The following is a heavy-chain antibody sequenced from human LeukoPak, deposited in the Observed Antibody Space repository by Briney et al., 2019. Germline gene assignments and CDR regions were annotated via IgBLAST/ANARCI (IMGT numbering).Heavy chain of an antibody. CDR2: IIPIFGTA. CDR3: ARAGVVVPAARGYFDL. Sequence: SVKVSCKASGGTFSSYAISWVRQAPGQGLEWMGGIIPIFGTANYAQKFQGRVTITTDESTSTAYMELSSLRSEDTAVYYCARAGVVVPAARGYFDLWGRGTLVTVSS. V-gene: IGHV1-69*05. CDR1: GGTFSSYA. J-gene: IGHJ2*01. D-gene: IGHD2-2*01.